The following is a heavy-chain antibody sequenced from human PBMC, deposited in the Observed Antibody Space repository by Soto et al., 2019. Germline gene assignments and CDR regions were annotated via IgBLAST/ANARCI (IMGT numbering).Heavy chain of an antibody. CDR1: GFTFSSYS. CDR2: LTNSTSYI. D-gene: IGHD3-16*01. V-gene: IGHV3-21*01. CDR3: ARHGGKNAYGMDF. J-gene: IGHJ6*01. Sequence: PGRSLRLSCPASGFTFSSYSMHCVRHPPSKGLEWDSCLTNSTSYIYYADSVKGRFTLSRDNAKNSLYLRMNSLRAEDTDGYYCARHGGKNAYGMDFWGQGTKVTVSS.